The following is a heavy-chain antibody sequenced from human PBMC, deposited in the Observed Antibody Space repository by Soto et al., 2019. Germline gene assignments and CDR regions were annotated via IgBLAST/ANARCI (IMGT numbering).Heavy chain of an antibody. Sequence: EVQLLESGGGLVQPGGSLRLSCAASGFSFSSYAMSWVRQAPGKGLEWVSVISDSSISTYYADSVKGRFTISRDNSKNTVYLQMNSLRAEDTAVYYCAKDNGGLGITMIEVVSYYFDYWGQGTLVTVSS. D-gene: IGHD3-22*01. CDR2: ISDSSIST. V-gene: IGHV3-23*01. J-gene: IGHJ4*02. CDR3: AKDNGGLGITMIEVVSYYFDY. CDR1: GFSFSSYA.